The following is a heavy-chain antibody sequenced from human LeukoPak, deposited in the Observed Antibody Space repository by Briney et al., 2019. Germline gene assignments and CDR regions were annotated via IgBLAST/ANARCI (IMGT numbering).Heavy chain of an antibody. D-gene: IGHD3-9*01. CDR1: GGSISSSSYY. V-gene: IGHV4-39*07. CDR3: ARIFTYYDILTGYSTDAFDI. CDR2: IYYSGST. Sequence: PSETLSLTCTVSGGSISSSSYYWGWIRQPPGKGLEWIGSIYYSGSTYYSPSLKSRVTISVDTSKNQFSLKLSSVTAADTAVYYCARIFTYYDILTGYSTDAFDIWGQGTMVTVSS. J-gene: IGHJ3*02.